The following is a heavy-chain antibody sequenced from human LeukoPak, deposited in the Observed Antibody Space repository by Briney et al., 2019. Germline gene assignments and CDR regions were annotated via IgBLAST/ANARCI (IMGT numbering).Heavy chain of an antibody. CDR3: ARDRGSGRRLDY. CDR1: GFTFSSYG. CDR2: IWYDGSNK. V-gene: IGHV3-33*01. J-gene: IGHJ4*02. Sequence: GGSLRLSCAASGFTFSSYGMHWVRQAPGKGLEWVAVIWYDGSNKYYADSVKGRFTVSRDNSKNTLYLQMNSLRAEDTAVYYCARDRGSGRRLDYWGQGTLVTVSS. D-gene: IGHD1-26*01.